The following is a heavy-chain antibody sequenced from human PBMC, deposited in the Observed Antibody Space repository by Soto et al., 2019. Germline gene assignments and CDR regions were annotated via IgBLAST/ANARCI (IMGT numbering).Heavy chain of an antibody. J-gene: IGHJ4*02. D-gene: IGHD1-26*01. Sequence: QVQLVQSGAEVKKPGSSVKVSCEASGGTFNTYTINWVRQAPGRGLEWMGQVIPMYDSVNYAESFQGRVTITAGKSTNIAYMELSSLRSEDTALYFCASWRSYSGSYCFDYWGQGTLVIVSS. CDR3: ASWRSYSGSYCFDY. CDR1: GGTFNTYT. CDR2: VIPMYDSV. V-gene: IGHV1-69*06.